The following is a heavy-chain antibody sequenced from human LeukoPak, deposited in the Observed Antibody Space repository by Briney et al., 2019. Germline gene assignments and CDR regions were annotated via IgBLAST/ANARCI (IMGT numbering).Heavy chain of an antibody. Sequence: SETLSLTCTVSGGSVSTYQWRWLRQTAGRGLQWIGRIHTRGTLNYNPSIQTRVTMSLDTAKRQFSLKLSSVTAADTAVYYCARESTTVGAIGAFDIWGQGTMVAVSS. V-gene: IGHV4-4*07. D-gene: IGHD1-26*01. J-gene: IGHJ3*02. CDR3: ARESTTVGAIGAFDI. CDR2: IHTRGTL. CDR1: GGSVSTYQ.